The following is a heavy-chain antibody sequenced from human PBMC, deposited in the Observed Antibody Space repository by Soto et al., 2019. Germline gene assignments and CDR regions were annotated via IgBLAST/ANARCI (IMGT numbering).Heavy chain of an antibody. V-gene: IGHV1-69*12. D-gene: IGHD4-17*01. J-gene: IGHJ6*02. Sequence: QVQLVQSGAEVKKPGSSVKVSCKASGGTFSSYAISWVRQAPGQGLEWMGGIIPIFGTANYAQKFQGRVTIPADESTSTAYMELGSLRSDDTAVYSCAAADDYGDDGAYYYGMDVWGQGTTVTVSS. CDR2: IIPIFGTA. CDR3: AAADDYGDDGAYYYGMDV. CDR1: GGTFSSYA.